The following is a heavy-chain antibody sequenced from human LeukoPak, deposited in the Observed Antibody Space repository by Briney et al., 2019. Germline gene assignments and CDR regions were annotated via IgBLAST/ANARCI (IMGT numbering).Heavy chain of an antibody. D-gene: IGHD2-15*01. J-gene: IGHJ4*02. Sequence: GGSLRLSCAASGFTFSSYAMHWVRQAPGKGLEWVAVISYDGSTYSYTDSVKGRFTISRDNAKNSLYLQMNSLTAEDTAVYYCARASLYCSGASCNHRGIDYWGQGTLVTVSS. V-gene: IGHV3-30-3*01. CDR1: GFTFSSYA. CDR3: ARASLYCSGASCNHRGIDY. CDR2: ISYDGSTY.